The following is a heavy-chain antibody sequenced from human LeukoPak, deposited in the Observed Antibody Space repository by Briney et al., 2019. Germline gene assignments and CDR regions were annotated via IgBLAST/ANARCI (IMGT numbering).Heavy chain of an antibody. J-gene: IGHJ4*02. V-gene: IGHV3-33*08. CDR3: ARESSDTYSSSWYDY. CDR1: GFTFRNYG. Sequence: GGSLRLSCAASGFTFRNYGIHWVRQAPGKGLEWVAVIWYDGSNKYYADSVKGRFTISRDNSKNTLYLQMNSLRAEDTAVYYCARESSDTYSSSWYDYWGQGTLVTVSS. D-gene: IGHD6-13*01. CDR2: IWYDGSNK.